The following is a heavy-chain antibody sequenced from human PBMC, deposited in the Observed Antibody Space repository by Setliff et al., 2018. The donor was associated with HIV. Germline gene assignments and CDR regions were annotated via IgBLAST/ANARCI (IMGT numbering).Heavy chain of an antibody. CDR1: RFIFSGYG. J-gene: IGHJ4*02. D-gene: IGHD1-26*01. CDR3: ARDDDATSHYSRFDY. CDR2: TWSDGNKR. V-gene: IGHV3-33*01. Sequence: GGSLRLSCAASRFIFSGYGMHWVRQAPGKGLEWVAVTWSDGNKRYYADSVKGRFTISRDNSKNTVYLQMDSLRAEDTAVYYCARDDDATSHYSRFDYWGQGTPVTVSS.